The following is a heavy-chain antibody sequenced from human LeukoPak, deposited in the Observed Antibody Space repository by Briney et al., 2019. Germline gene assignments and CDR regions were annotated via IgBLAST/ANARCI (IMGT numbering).Heavy chain of an antibody. CDR3: ASYCRSTSCYLFAFDI. J-gene: IGHJ3*02. V-gene: IGHV3-7*01. CDR1: GFTFSSYW. CDR2: IKQDGSEK. D-gene: IGHD2-2*01. Sequence: GGSLRLSCAASGFTFSSYWMSWVRQAPGKGLEWVANIKQDGSEKYYVDSVKGRFTISRDNAKNSLYLQMNSLRAEDTAVYYCASYCRSTSCYLFAFDIWGQGTMVTVSS.